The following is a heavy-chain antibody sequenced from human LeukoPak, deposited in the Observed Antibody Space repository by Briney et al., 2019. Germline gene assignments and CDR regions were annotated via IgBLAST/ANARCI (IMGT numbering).Heavy chain of an antibody. D-gene: IGHD6-13*01. V-gene: IGHV3-23*01. CDR2: ISASGGST. CDR1: GFTFSNYA. CDR3: AKDKTSSWVIYGMDV. Sequence: GGSLRLSCAASGFTFSNYAMSWVRQAPGKGLEWVSAISASGGSTYYADFVKDRFTISRDNSKSTVFLQMNSLRVEDTAVYYCAKDKTSSWVIYGMDVWGQGTTVTVSS. J-gene: IGHJ6*02.